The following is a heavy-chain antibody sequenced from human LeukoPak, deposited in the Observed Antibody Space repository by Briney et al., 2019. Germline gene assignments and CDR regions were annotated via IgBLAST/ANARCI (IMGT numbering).Heavy chain of an antibody. J-gene: IGHJ4*02. CDR2: INHSGST. Sequence: PSETLSRTCAVYGGSFSGYYWSWIRQPPGKGLEWIGEINHSGSTNYNPSLKSRVTISVDTSKNQFSLKLSSVTAADTAVYYCARHYYGSGSYYKTAGFDYWGQGTLVTVSS. V-gene: IGHV4-34*01. D-gene: IGHD3-10*01. CDR3: ARHYYGSGSYYKTAGFDY. CDR1: GGSFSGYY.